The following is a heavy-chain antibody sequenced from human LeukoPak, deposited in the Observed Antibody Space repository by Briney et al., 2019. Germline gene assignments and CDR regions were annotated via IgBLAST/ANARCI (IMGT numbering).Heavy chain of an antibody. Sequence: PSETLSLTCTVSGGSFSSGDYYWSWIRQHPGKGLDWIGYIYSSGTTYYNPSLKSRLTISVDTSKNQFSLKLSSVTAADTAVYYCARAAQNWNNAPYFDFWGQETLVTVSS. D-gene: IGHD1-1*01. J-gene: IGHJ4*02. V-gene: IGHV4-31*03. CDR1: GGSFSSGDYY. CDR3: ARAAQNWNNAPYFDF. CDR2: IYSSGTT.